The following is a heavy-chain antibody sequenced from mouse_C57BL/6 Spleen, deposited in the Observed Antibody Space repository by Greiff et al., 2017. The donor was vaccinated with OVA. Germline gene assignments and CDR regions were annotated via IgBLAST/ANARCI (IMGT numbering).Heavy chain of an antibody. CDR1: GFTFTDYY. CDR3: ARNGYYAMDY. V-gene: IGHV7-3*01. Sequence: EVKVVESGGGLVQPGGSLSLSCAASGFTFTDYYMSWVRQPPGKALEWLGFIRNKANGYTTEYSASVKGRFTISRDNSQSILYLQMNALRAEDSATYYCARNGYYAMDYWGQGTSVTVSS. CDR2: IRNKANGYTT. J-gene: IGHJ4*01.